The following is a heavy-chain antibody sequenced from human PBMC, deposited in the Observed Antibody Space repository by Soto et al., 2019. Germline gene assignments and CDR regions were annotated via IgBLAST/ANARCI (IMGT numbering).Heavy chain of an antibody. D-gene: IGHD3-22*01. J-gene: IGHJ5*02. CDR1: GFTFSSYS. CDR2: ISSSSSYI. V-gene: IGHV3-21*01. CDR3: ASSQGGYYDSSGYYYVDWFDP. Sequence: PGGSLRLSCAASGFTFSSYSMNWVRQAPGKGLEWVSSISSSSSYIYYADSVKGRFTISRDNAKNSLYLQMNSLRAEDTAVYYCASSQGGYYDSSGYYYVDWFDPWGQGTLVTSPQ.